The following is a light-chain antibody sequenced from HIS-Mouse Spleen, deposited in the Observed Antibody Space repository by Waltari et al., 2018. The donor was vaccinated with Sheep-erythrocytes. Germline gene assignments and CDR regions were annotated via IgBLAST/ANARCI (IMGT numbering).Light chain of an antibody. CDR1: SSNIRSNT. CDR2: SNN. V-gene: IGLV1-44*01. Sequence: QSVLTQPPSASGTPGPRVTISCSGSSSNIRSNTVNWYQQLPGTAPKPRSYSNNQRPSGVPDRFSGSKSGTSASLAISGLQSEDEADYYCAAWDDSLNGVVFGGGTKLTVL. J-gene: IGLJ2*01. CDR3: AAWDDSLNGVV.